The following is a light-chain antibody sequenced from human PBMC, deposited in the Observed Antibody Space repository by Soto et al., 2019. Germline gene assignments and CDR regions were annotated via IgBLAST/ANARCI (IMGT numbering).Light chain of an antibody. V-gene: IGKV3-20*01. CDR2: DVS. CDR3: QQYDSSWT. CDR1: QSVPSNF. Sequence: EIVLTQSPGTLSLSPGERATLYCRASQSVPSNFFACYQQRPGQAPTLLIYDVSRRAAGIPERFCGSWSGTDFTPIISRLEPEDFAVYYCQQYDSSWTFGQGTKVEIK. J-gene: IGKJ1*01.